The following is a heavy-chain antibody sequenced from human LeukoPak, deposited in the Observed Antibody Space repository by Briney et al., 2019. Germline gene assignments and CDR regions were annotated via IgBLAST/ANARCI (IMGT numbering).Heavy chain of an antibody. CDR3: AKGGVVPAAMPWYFDY. CDR2: IRYDGSNK. Sequence: GGSLRLSCAASGFTSSSYGMHWVRQAPGKGLEWVAFIRYDGSNKYYADSVKGRFTISRDNSKNTLYLQMNSLRAEDTAVYYCAKGGVVPAAMPWYFDYWGQGTLVTVSS. V-gene: IGHV3-30*02. J-gene: IGHJ4*02. CDR1: GFTSSSYG. D-gene: IGHD2-2*01.